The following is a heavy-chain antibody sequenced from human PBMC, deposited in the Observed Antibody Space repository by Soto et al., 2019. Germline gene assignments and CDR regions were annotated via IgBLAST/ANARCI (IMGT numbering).Heavy chain of an antibody. CDR2: ISAYNGNT. V-gene: IGHV1-18*01. CDR3: ATDYYGSGSRWYYFDY. J-gene: IGHJ4*02. D-gene: IGHD3-10*01. Sequence: ASVKVSCKASGYTFTSYGISWVRQAPGQGLEWMGWISAYNGNTNYAQKLQGRVTMTTDTSTSTAYMELRSLRSDDTAVYYCATDYYGSGSRWYYFDYWGQGTLVTVSS. CDR1: GYTFTSYG.